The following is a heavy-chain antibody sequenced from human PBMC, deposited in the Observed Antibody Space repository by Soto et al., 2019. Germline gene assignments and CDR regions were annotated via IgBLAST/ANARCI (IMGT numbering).Heavy chain of an antibody. J-gene: IGHJ4*02. V-gene: IGHV3-21*01. CDR3: ARDWAKVTKYYFDY. CDR2: ISSSSSYI. CDR1: VFTFSSYI. D-gene: IGHD4-17*01. Sequence: VVSLILSCSSSVFTFSSYIMNLFLQAPGNGLEWVSSISSSSSYIYYADSVKGRFTISIDNAKNSLYLQMNSLRAEDTAVYYCARDWAKVTKYYFDYWGQRNLVTVSS.